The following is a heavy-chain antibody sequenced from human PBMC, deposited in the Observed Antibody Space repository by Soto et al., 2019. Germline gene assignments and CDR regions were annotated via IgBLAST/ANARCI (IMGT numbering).Heavy chain of an antibody. CDR3: TTVFEH. CDR1: GFTLTSNW. J-gene: IGHJ4*02. CDR2: ISGDGRRI. V-gene: IGHV3-74*01. Sequence: EVQLVESGGGLVQPGGSLRLSCAASGFTLTSNWMHWVRHVSGKGLVWVACISGDGRRIYYADSVKGRFAISRDTAKNTVYLQMNSLRGDDTAVYYCTTVFEHWGQGTLVTVSS.